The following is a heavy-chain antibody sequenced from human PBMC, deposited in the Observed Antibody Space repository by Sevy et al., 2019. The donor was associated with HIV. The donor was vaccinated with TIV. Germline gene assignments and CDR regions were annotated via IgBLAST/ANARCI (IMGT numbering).Heavy chain of an antibody. D-gene: IGHD6-6*01. Sequence: GGSLRLSCAASGFTFSSYAMSWVRQAPGKGLEWVSAISGSGGSTYYADSVKGRFTISRDNSKNTLYLQMNSLRAEDTAVYYRAKDHIAARRFFDYWGQGTLVTVSS. CDR1: GFTFSSYA. J-gene: IGHJ4*02. CDR3: AKDHIAARRFFDY. CDR2: ISGSGGST. V-gene: IGHV3-23*01.